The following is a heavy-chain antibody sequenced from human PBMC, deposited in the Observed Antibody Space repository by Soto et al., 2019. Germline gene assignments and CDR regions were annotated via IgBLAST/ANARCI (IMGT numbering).Heavy chain of an antibody. V-gene: IGHV3-33*01. J-gene: IGHJ6*02. CDR1: GFTFNSFG. Sequence: QVQLVESGGGVVQPGTSLRLSCEASGFTFNSFGMHWVRQAPGKGLEWVAMIWHDGTNRYYLDSVKGRFTISRDNSKDTLYLQMNNLRAEDTAVYYCARTGLQIVQATSYYYGLDVWGQGTTVTVPS. CDR2: IWHDGTNR. CDR3: ARTGLQIVQATSYYYGLDV. D-gene: IGHD2-8*01.